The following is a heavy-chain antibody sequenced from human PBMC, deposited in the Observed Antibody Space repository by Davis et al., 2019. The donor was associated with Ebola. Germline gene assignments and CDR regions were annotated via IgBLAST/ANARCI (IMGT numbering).Heavy chain of an antibody. CDR2: ISSYNDST. CDR1: GYSFVTYG. CDR3: AGLYTGTSFGFEGFDS. V-gene: IGHV1-18*04. Sequence: ASVKVSCKAIGYSFVTYGITWVRQAPGQGLEWMGWISSYNDSTNYAQKFQGRVTTTTDASTSTAYMELRSLKSDDTAVYYCAGLYTGTSFGFEGFDSWGQGTLVTVSS. J-gene: IGHJ4*02. D-gene: IGHD3-10*01.